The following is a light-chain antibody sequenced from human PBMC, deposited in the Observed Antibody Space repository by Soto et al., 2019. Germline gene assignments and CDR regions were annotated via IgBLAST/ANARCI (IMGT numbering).Light chain of an antibody. CDR2: EVS. V-gene: IGLV2-14*01. CDR1: STDVGGYNY. J-gene: IGLJ1*01. CDR3: SSYTSSSTYV. Sequence: QSVLTQPASVSGSPGQSITISCTGSSTDVGGYNYVSWYQQHPGKAPKVMIYEVSNRPSGVSNRFSGSKSGNTASLTISGLQAEDEADYYCSSYTSSSTYVSVTGTKVSVL.